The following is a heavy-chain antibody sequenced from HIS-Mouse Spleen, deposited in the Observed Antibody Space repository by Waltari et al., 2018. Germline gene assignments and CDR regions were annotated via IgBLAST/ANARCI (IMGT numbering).Heavy chain of an antibody. CDR1: GFTFDDYA. D-gene: IGHD3-22*01. CDR2: ISWNSGSI. J-gene: IGHJ4*02. CDR3: AKDYDSSGYYYFDY. V-gene: IGHV3-9*01. Sequence: EVQLVESGGGLVQPGRSLRLSCAASGFTFDDYAMHWVRQAPRKVLEWVSGISWNSGSIGYADSVKGRFTISRDNAKNSLYLQMNSLRAEDTALYYCAKDYDSSGYYYFDYWGQGTLVTVSS.